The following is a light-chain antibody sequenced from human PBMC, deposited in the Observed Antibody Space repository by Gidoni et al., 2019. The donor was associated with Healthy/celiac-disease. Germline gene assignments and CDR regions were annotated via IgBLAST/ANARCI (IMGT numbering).Light chain of an antibody. CDR3: QVWDSSSDLYV. CDR2: DDS. CDR1: NIGSTS. J-gene: IGLJ1*01. V-gene: IGLV3-21*03. Sequence: SYVLTQPPSVSVAPGKTARITCGGNNIGSTSVHWYQQKPGQAPVLVVYDDSDRPSVIPERFSGSNSGNTATLTINRVEAGDEADYYCQVWDSSSDLYVFGTGTKVTVL.